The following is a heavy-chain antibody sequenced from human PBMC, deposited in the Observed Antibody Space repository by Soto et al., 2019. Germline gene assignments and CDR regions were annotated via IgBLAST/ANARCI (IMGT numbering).Heavy chain of an antibody. J-gene: IGHJ6*02. V-gene: IGHV4-4*07. CDR3: ARENPRNYYYDMDV. CDR2: IYTSGST. CDR1: GVSISDYY. Sequence: ETLSLTCSVSGVSISDYYWTWIRQPAGKGLEWIGRIYTSGSTNYNPSLKSLVTMSVDTSKNQFSLNLRSVTAADTDVYYCARENPRNYYYDMDVWGQGTMVTVFS.